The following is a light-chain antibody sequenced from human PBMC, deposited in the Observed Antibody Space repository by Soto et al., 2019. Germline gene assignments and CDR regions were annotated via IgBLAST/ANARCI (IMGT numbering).Light chain of an antibody. J-gene: IGKJ1*01. CDR3: QQYVSSVT. V-gene: IGKV3-20*01. CDR1: QSVDSSF. CDR2: GAS. Sequence: EIVLTQSPGSLSLSPGERATLSCGASQSVDSSFFAWYQQKPGQAPRLLIYGASNRATGIPDRFSGSGSGTDFTLTISRLEPEDFAVYYCQQYVSSVTFGQGTKVEIK.